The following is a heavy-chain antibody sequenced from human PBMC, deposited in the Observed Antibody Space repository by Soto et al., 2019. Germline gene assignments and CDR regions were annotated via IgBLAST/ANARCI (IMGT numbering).Heavy chain of an antibody. CDR2: IYSGGST. CDR1: AFSVSSNY. CDR3: ARDGNTADEPPRFDY. V-gene: IGHV3-66*01. J-gene: IGHJ4*02. D-gene: IGHD4-17*01. Sequence: GGSLRLSCAASAFSVSSNYMSWVRRAPGKGLEWVSVIYSGGSTYYADFVKDRFTISRDNSKNTLYLQMNNLRAEDTAVYYCARDGNTADEPPRFDYWGQGTLVTVSS.